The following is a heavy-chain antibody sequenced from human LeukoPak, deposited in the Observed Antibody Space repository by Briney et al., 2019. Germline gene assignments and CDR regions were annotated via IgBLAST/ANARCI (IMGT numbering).Heavy chain of an antibody. Sequence: PGGSLRLSCAASGFTFNSYAMSWVRQAPGKGLEWVSAISGSGGSTYYADSVKGRFTISRDDSKNTLYLQMNSLRAEDTAVYYCAKEVFGAIIRSMYDYWGQGTLVTVSS. V-gene: IGHV3-23*01. D-gene: IGHD3-10*02. J-gene: IGHJ4*02. CDR2: ISGSGGST. CDR3: AKEVFGAIIRSMYDY. CDR1: GFTFNSYA.